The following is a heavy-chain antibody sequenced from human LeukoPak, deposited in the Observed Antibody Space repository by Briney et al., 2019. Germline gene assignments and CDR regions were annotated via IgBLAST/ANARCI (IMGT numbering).Heavy chain of an antibody. V-gene: IGHV4-59*08. D-gene: IGHD1-26*01. Sequence: SETLSLTCTVSGGSISSYYWSWIRQPPGKGLEWIGYIYYSGSTNYNPSLKSRVTISLDTSKNQFSLKLSSVTAADTAVYYCARVGFLYGMDVWGQGTTVTVSS. J-gene: IGHJ6*02. CDR3: ARVGFLYGMDV. CDR2: IYYSGST. CDR1: GGSISSYY.